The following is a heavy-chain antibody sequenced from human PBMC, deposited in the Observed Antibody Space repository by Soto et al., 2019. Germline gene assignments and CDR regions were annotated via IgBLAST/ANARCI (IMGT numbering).Heavy chain of an antibody. Sequence: WGSRRLSCASSGFTFISDAMHWVREAPGKWLEWVAVISYDGSNKYYADSVKGRFTISRDNSKNTLYLQMNSLRAEDTAVYYCARGYCSSTSCYTYYYYYGMDVWGQGTTVTVSS. CDR1: GFTFISDA. J-gene: IGHJ6*02. CDR3: ARGYCSSTSCYTYYYYYGMDV. V-gene: IGHV3-30-3*01. CDR2: ISYDGSNK. D-gene: IGHD2-2*02.